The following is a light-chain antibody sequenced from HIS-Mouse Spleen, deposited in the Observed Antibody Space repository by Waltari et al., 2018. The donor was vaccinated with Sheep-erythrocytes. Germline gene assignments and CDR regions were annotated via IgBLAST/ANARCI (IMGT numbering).Light chain of an antibody. Sequence: SYELTQPPSVSVSTGQTARITCSGDALPKTYAYWYQQKSGQAPVLVIYEDSQRPSGIPERFSGSSSGTMATLTISGAQVEDEADYYCCSYAGSYNHVFATGTKVTVL. CDR1: ALPKTY. J-gene: IGLJ1*01. CDR2: EDS. V-gene: IGLV3-10*01. CDR3: CSYAGSYNHV.